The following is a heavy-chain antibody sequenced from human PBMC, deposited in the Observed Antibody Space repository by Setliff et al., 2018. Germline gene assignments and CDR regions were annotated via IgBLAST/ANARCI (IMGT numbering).Heavy chain of an antibody. CDR3: ARVRNDYPYYIDS. CDR1: GGSVSSSSYY. V-gene: IGHV4-61*02. D-gene: IGHD4-17*01. J-gene: IGHJ4*02. CDR2: IYASGRN. Sequence: SETLSLTCTVSGGSVSSSSYYWNWIRRPAGKGLEWIGRIYASGRNDYNPSLQSRVSISLDTSQSQFSLRLSSVTAADTALYFCARVRNDYPYYIDSWGQGTLVTVSS.